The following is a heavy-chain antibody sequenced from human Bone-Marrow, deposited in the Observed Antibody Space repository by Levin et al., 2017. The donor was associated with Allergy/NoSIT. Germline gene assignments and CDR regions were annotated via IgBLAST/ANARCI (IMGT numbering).Heavy chain of an antibody. V-gene: IGHV1-46*01. CDR1: GYAFTSHY. D-gene: IGHD4-23*01. Sequence: PGGSLRLSCKTSGYAFTSHYINWVRQAPGHGLEWMGILNPSDTSPNYAQKFQGRVTITRDTATSTVYMELSSPTSEDTAVYYCARGRWPGVSYCGGMDVWGQGTTVTVSS. CDR2: LNPSDTSP. CDR3: ARGRWPGVSYCGGMDV. J-gene: IGHJ6*02.